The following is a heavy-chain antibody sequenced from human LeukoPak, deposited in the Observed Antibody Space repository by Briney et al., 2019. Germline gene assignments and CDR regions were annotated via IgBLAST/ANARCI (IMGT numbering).Heavy chain of an antibody. D-gene: IGHD5-18*01. Sequence: PSESLSLTCTVSGGSVSRGGYYWSWVRQDPGKGLEWAANIKEDGSEKNYVDSVKGRFTISRDNAKNSLYLHMNSLRAEDTAVYYCARTRHGYWGYWGQGTLVTVSS. V-gene: IGHV3-7*05. CDR3: ARTRHGYWGY. CDR2: IKEDGSEK. CDR1: GGSVSRGGYY. J-gene: IGHJ4*02.